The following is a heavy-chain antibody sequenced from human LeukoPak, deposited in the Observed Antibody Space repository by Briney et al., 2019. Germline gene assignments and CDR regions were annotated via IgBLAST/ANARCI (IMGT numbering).Heavy chain of an antibody. J-gene: IGHJ3*02. CDR3: ATYRLHYYDSSGYHAFDI. CDR2: IYYSGST. D-gene: IGHD3-22*01. CDR1: GGSISSYY. Sequence: SETLSLTCTVSGGSISSYYWSWIRQPPGKGLEWIGYIYYSGSTNYNPSLKSRVTISVDTSKNQFSLKLSSVTAADTAVYYCATYRLHYYDSSGYHAFDIWGQGQWSPSLQ. V-gene: IGHV4-59*01.